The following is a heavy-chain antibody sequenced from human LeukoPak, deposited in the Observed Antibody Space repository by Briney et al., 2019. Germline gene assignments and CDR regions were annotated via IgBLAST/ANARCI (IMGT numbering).Heavy chain of an antibody. J-gene: IGHJ4*02. CDR3: ARAPRAELLWFGESILGNFDY. D-gene: IGHD3-10*01. CDR2: IYYSGST. CDR1: GGSISSSSYY. V-gene: IGHV4-39*07. Sequence: PSETLSLTCTVSGGSISSSSYYWGWIRQPPGKGLEWIGSIYYSGSTYYNPSLKSRVTISVDTSKNQFSLKLSSVTAADTAVYYCARAPRAELLWFGESILGNFDYWGQGTLVTVSS.